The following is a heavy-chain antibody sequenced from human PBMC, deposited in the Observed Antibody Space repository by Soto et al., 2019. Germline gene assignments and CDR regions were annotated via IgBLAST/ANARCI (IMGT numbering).Heavy chain of an antibody. CDR2: INTGNGNT. CDR3: AREGEHSLSHPWGDAFGI. V-gene: IGHV1-3*04. J-gene: IGHJ3*02. D-gene: IGHD1-26*01. Sequence: QVQLVQSGAEVKKPGASVKVSCKSSGDTYTTYPMHWVRQAPGQRLEWMGWINTGNGNTRSSQKFQGRVTLTTDPSASTAYMELNSLTSEDTAVYYCAREGEHSLSHPWGDAFGIWGQGTVVTVSS. CDR1: GDTYTTYP.